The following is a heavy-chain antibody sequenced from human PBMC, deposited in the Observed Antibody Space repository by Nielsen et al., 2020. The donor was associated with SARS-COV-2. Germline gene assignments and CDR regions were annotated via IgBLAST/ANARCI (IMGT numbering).Heavy chain of an antibody. CDR3: AGIAVAGIDPLDYYYGLDV. CDR2: IIPFFGTT. Sequence: SVKVSCKVSGGALTLFSMHWVRQAPGQGLEWMGGIIPFFGTTNYAQKFQGRVTITADKSTSTVYMEVSSLIFDDTAVYFCAGIAVAGIDPLDYYYGLDVWGQGTTVTVSS. V-gene: IGHV1-69*06. D-gene: IGHD6-19*01. J-gene: IGHJ6*02. CDR1: GGALTLFS.